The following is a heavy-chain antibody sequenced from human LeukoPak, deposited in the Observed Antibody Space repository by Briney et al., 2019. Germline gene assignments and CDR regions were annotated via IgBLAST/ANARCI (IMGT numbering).Heavy chain of an antibody. Sequence: GESLKISCKGSGYSFTSYWIGWVRQMPGKGLEWMGIIYPGDSDTRYSPSFQGQVTISAEKSISTAYLQWSSLKASDTAMYYCARLGGTGLGYYYMDVWGKGTTVTVSS. D-gene: IGHD3-10*01. CDR3: ARLGGTGLGYYYMDV. V-gene: IGHV5-51*01. CDR2: IYPGDSDT. J-gene: IGHJ6*03. CDR1: GYSFTSYW.